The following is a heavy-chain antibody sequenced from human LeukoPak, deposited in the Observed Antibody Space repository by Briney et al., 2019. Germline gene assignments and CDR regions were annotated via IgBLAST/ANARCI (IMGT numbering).Heavy chain of an antibody. J-gene: IGHJ4*02. D-gene: IGHD6-19*01. V-gene: IGHV3-15*01. CDR1: GITFSNAW. CDR3: THYSSGWY. CDR2: IRPKFEGGTA. Sequence: PGGSLRLSCTVSGITFSNAWMNWVRQAPGKGLEWVGRIRPKFEGGTADYAVAVKGRFIISRDDSKNTLYLQMNSLKIEDKAMYYCTHYSSGWYLGQGTLVTVSS.